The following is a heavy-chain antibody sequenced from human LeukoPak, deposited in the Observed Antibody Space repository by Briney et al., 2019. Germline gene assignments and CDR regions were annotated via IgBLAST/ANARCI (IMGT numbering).Heavy chain of an antibody. CDR1: GFTFSSYS. J-gene: IGHJ4*02. D-gene: IGHD1-14*01. Sequence: GGSLRLSCAASGFTFSSYSMNWVRQAPGKGLEWVSSISSSSSYIYYADSVKGRFTISRDNSKNTLYLQMNSLRAEDTAVYYCAKSEPKYYFDYWGQGTLVTVSS. V-gene: IGHV3-21*04. CDR3: AKSEPKYYFDY. CDR2: ISSSSSYI.